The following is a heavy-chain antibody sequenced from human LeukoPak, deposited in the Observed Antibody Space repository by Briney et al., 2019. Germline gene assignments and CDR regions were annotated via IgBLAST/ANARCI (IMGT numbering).Heavy chain of an antibody. J-gene: IGHJ4*02. D-gene: IGHD6-19*01. CDR1: EFTFSNDW. CDR3: ARGRYTSGWYPDYFDY. Sequence: GGSLRLSCVASEFTFSNDWMSWVRQAPGKGLEWVANIKQDGSGEYYVDSVKGRFIISRDNAKTSLFLQMNSLRVEDTAVYFCARGRYTSGWYPDYFDYWGQGTLVTVSS. CDR2: IKQDGSGE. V-gene: IGHV3-7*04.